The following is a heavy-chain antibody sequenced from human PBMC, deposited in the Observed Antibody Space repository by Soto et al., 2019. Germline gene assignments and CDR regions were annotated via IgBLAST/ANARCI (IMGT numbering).Heavy chain of an antibody. CDR2: IYHSGSI. J-gene: IGHJ3*02. Sequence: SETLSLNCTESSFFISRRKWWTRVRQTPGKGLECIGEIYHSGSINHNPSLKSRVTMLVDKSKNQFSLKMTSVTAADTGVYYCASKFGELLADAFDIWGQGTVVS. CDR3: ASKFGELLADAFDI. V-gene: IGHV4-4*02. D-gene: IGHD3-10*01. CDR1: SFFISRRKW.